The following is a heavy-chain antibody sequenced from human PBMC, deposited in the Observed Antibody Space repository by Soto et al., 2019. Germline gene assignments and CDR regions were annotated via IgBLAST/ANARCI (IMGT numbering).Heavy chain of an antibody. J-gene: IGHJ5*02. V-gene: IGHV1-18*01. CDR1: GYTFTSYG. CDR3: AGSSGSAYWFDP. D-gene: IGHD6-6*01. CDR2: ISAYNGNT. Sequence: QVQLVQSGAEVKKPGASVKVSCKASGYTFTSYGISWVRQAPGQGLEWMGWISAYNGNTNYAQKLQGRVTMTTDTDASTAYRELRSLRSDDTAVYYCAGSSGSAYWFDPWGQGTLVTVSS.